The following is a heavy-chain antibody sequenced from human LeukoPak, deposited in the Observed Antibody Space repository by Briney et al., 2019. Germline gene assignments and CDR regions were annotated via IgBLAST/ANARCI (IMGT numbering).Heavy chain of an antibody. V-gene: IGHV2-70*11. CDR2: IDWDGDK. CDR3: ARIRGSRYYFDY. J-gene: IGHJ4*02. Sequence: ESGPTLVNPTQTLTLTCTFSGFSLSTRGMCVSWIRQPPGKALEWLARIDWDGDKYYNTSLKTRLTISKDTSKNQVVLTMTNMDPVDTATYYCARIRGSRYYFDYWGQGTLVTVSS. CDR1: GFSLSTRGMC. D-gene: IGHD6-13*01.